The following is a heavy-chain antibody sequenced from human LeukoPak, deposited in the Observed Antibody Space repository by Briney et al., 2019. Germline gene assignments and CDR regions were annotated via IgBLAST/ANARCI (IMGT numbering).Heavy chain of an antibody. D-gene: IGHD3-16*01. Sequence: NPGGSLRLSCAASGFTFSDYYMSWIRQAPGKGLEWVSYISNSGSGMNYADSVKGRFTISRDNAKNSLYLQMNSLRAEDTAIYYCVRTVRLGDYWGQGTLVTVSS. V-gene: IGHV3-11*01. CDR3: VRTVRLGDY. CDR2: ISNSGSGM. J-gene: IGHJ4*02. CDR1: GFTFSDYY.